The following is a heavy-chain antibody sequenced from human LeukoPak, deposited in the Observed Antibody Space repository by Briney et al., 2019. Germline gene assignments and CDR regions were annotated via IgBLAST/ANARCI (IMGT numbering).Heavy chain of an antibody. CDR1: GFTGSSYW. CDR3: ASIPLPGDDYYYYGMDV. CDR2: IKQDGSEK. V-gene: IGHV3-7*01. J-gene: IGHJ6*02. Sequence: GGSLRLSCAASGFTGSSYWMSWVRQATGKGLEWVANIKQDGSEKYYVDSVKGRFTISRDNAKNSLYLQMNSLRAEDTAVYYCASIPLPGDDYYYYGMDVWGQGTTVTVSS. D-gene: IGHD2-21*01.